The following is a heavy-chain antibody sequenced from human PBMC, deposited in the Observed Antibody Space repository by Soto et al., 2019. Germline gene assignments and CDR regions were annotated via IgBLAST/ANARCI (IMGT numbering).Heavy chain of an antibody. V-gene: IGHV1-2*02. D-gene: IGHD6-19*01. CDR3: ARREQWLENFDF. CDR1: GYTFTGYY. J-gene: IGHJ4*02. CDR2: INPNSGDS. Sequence: ASVKVSCKPSGYTFTGYYIHWIRQAPGQGLEWMGWINPNSGDSHYSQEFQGRVTMTSDTSITTAYMQVTRLRSDDTAVYYCARREQWLENFDFWGQGTLVTVSS.